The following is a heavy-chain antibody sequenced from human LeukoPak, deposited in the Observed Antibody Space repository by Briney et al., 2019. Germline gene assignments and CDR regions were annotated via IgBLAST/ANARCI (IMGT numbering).Heavy chain of an antibody. CDR3: ASEDYDSSGYYSFFDY. Sequence: GGSLRLSCAASGLTFSNYAMHWVRQAPGKGLEWVALISYDGSNKYYADSVKGRFTISRDNSKNTLYLQMNSLRAEDTAVYYCASEDYDSSGYYSFFDYWGQGTLVTVSS. J-gene: IGHJ4*02. CDR1: GLTFSNYA. V-gene: IGHV3-30-3*01. CDR2: ISYDGSNK. D-gene: IGHD3-22*01.